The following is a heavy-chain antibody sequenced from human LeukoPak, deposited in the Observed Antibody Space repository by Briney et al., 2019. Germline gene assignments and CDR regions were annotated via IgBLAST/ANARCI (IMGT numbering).Heavy chain of an antibody. CDR3: ARDFGPRAFDI. CDR1: GFTFSSYS. CDR2: ISSSSSYI. V-gene: IGHV3-21*01. Sequence: GGSLRLSCAASGFTFSSYSMNWVRQAPGKGLEWVSSISSSSSYIYYVDSVKGRFTISRDNAKNSLYLQMNSLRAEDTAVYYCARDFGPRAFDIWGQGTMVTVSS. J-gene: IGHJ3*02. D-gene: IGHD3-3*01.